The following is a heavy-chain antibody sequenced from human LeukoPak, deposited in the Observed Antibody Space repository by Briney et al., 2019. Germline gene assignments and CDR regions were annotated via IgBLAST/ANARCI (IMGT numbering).Heavy chain of an antibody. D-gene: IGHD2-15*01. CDR3: ARRTEEGYCSGGSCYDQLNYYDSSGYYYVFDY. CDR1: GGSISSYY. J-gene: IGHJ4*02. V-gene: IGHV4-59*05. CDR2: IYYSGST. Sequence: SETLSLTCTVSGGSISSYYWSWIRQPPGKGLEWIGSIYYSGSTYYNPSLKSRVTISVDTSKNQFSLKLSSVTAADTAVYYCARRTEEGYCSGGSCYDQLNYYDSSGYYYVFDYWGQGTLVTVSS.